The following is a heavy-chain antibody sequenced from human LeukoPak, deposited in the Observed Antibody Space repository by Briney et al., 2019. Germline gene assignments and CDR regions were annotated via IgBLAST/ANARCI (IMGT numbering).Heavy chain of an antibody. D-gene: IGHD3-10*01. Sequence: PSQTLSLTCAISGDSVSSNSAAWNWIWQSPSRGLGWLGRTYYRSKWYNDYAVSVKSRITINPDTSKNQFSLQLNSVTPEDTAVYYCARITMVRRVISHWGQGTLVTVSS. CDR2: TYYRSKWYN. V-gene: IGHV6-1*01. CDR1: GDSVSSNSAA. J-gene: IGHJ4*02. CDR3: ARITMVRRVISH.